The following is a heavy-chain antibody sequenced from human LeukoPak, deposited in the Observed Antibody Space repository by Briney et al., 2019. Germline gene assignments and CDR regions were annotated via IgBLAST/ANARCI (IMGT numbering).Heavy chain of an antibody. CDR3: TREEYYYDSSGYYDY. Sequence: GRSLRLSCTASGFTLGDYAMSWVRQAPGKGLEWVGFIRSKAYGETTECAASVKGRFTIPRDDSKIIAYLQMNILKTEDTAVYYCTREEYYYDSSGYYDYWGQGTLVTVSS. CDR2: IRSKAYGETT. CDR1: GFTLGDYA. V-gene: IGHV3-49*04. J-gene: IGHJ4*02. D-gene: IGHD3-22*01.